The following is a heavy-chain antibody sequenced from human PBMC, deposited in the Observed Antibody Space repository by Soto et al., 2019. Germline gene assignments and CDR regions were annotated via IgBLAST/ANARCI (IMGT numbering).Heavy chain of an antibody. CDR1: GGSFSGYY. CDR3: ASRKRNCTNGVCYTGYFDY. Sequence: SSETLSLTCAVYGGSFSGYYWSWIRQPPGKGLEWIGEINHSGSTNYNPSLKSRVTISVDTSKNQFSLKLSSVTAADTAVYYCASRKRNCTNGVCYTGYFDYWGQGTLVTVSS. CDR2: INHSGST. J-gene: IGHJ4*02. D-gene: IGHD2-8*01. V-gene: IGHV4-34*01.